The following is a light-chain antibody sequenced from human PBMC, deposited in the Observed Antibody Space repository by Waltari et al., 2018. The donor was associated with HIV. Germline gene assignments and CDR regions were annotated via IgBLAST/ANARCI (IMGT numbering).Light chain of an antibody. CDR1: QTVTSNS. CDR3: QQYALSPFT. Sequence: EIVLTQSPGPQSFSPGSSASLSCRASQTVTSNSIAWYQVRPGQAPRVVIYDASYRAADIPDRFTGSGSGTNFTLTITRLEPEDFALYFCQQYALSPFTFGQGTSLEV. V-gene: IGKV3-20*01. J-gene: IGKJ2*01. CDR2: DAS.